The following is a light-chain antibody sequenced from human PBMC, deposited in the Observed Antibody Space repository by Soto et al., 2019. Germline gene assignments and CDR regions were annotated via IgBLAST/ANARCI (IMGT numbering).Light chain of an antibody. CDR3: QSYDSSLGYV. Sequence: QSVLTQPPSVSGAPGQRVTTSCTGSSSNIGAGYHVHWYQQLPGTAPKLLIYTNRYRPSGVPDRFSGSRSGTSASLAITGLQAEDEADYYCQSYDSSLGYVFGTGTKLTVL. CDR2: TNR. CDR1: SSNIGAGYH. V-gene: IGLV1-40*01. J-gene: IGLJ1*01.